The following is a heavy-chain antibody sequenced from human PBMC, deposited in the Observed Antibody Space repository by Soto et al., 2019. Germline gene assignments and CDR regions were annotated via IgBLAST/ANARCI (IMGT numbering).Heavy chain of an antibody. J-gene: IGHJ5*02. V-gene: IGHV4-34*01. CDR2: INHSGST. CDR3: ARGAAVAGVVSLYWFDP. Sequence: SETLSLTCAVYGGSFSGYYWSWIRQPPGKGLEWIGEINHSGSTNYNPSLKSRVTISVDTSKNQFSLRLSSVTAADTAVYYCARGAAVAGVVSLYWFDPWGQGTLVT. CDR1: GGSFSGYY. D-gene: IGHD6-19*01.